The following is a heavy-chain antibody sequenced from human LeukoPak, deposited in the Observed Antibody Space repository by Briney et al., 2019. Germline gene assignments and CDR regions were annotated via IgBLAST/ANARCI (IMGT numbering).Heavy chain of an antibody. CDR2: TYYSGST. CDR3: ARLEQTSWFDP. CDR1: GGSISSYY. J-gene: IGHJ5*02. D-gene: IGHD1/OR15-1a*01. Sequence: SETLSLTCTVSGGSISSYYWSWIRQPPGKGLEWIGYTYYSGSTNYNPSLKSRVTISVDTSKNQFSLKLSSVTAADTAVYYCARLEQTSWFDPWGQGTLVTVSS. V-gene: IGHV4-59*12.